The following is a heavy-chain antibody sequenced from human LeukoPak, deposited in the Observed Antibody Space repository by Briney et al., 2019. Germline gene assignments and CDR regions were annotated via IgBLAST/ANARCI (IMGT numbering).Heavy chain of an antibody. CDR2: IYYSGST. D-gene: IGHD2-15*01. J-gene: IGHJ4*02. CDR1: GGSISSYY. Sequence: SETLSLTCTVSGGSISSYYWSWIRQPPGKGLEWIGYIYYSGSTNYNPSLKSRVTISVDTSKNQFSLKLSSVTAADTAMYYCASAKGGLLWGQGTLVTVSS. V-gene: IGHV4-59*01. CDR3: ASAKGGLL.